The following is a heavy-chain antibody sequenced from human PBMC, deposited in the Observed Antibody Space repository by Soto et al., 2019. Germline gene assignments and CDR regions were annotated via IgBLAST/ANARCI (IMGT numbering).Heavy chain of an antibody. V-gene: IGHV3-64*01. CDR1: GFTFSSYA. CDR3: ARGGQYSGSNNRPYYDYGMDV. Sequence: EVQLVESGGGLVQPGGSLRLSCAASGFTFSSYAMHWVRQAPGKGLEYVSAISSNGGSTYYANSVKGRFTISRDNYKTTLYLHMGSRRAEDMAVYYCARGGQYSGSNNRPYYDYGMDVWGQGTTVTVSS. D-gene: IGHD1-26*01. J-gene: IGHJ6*02. CDR2: ISSNGGST.